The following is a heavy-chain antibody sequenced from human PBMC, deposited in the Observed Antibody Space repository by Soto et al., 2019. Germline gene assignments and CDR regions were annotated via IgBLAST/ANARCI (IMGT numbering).Heavy chain of an antibody. CDR3: AKVLTRRIAVAGIPGY. CDR1: GFTFSSYA. Sequence: HPGGSLRLSCAASGFTFSSYAMSWVRQAPGKGLEWVSAISGSGGSTYYADSVKGRFTISRDNSKNTLYLQMNSLRAEDTAVYYCAKVLTRRIAVAGIPGYWGQGTLVTVSS. CDR2: ISGSGGST. J-gene: IGHJ4*02. V-gene: IGHV3-23*01. D-gene: IGHD6-19*01.